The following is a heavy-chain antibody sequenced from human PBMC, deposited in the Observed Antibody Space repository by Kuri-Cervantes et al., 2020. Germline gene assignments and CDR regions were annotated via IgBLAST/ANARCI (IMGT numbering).Heavy chain of an antibody. D-gene: IGHD2-15*01. Sequence: ASVKVSCKASGYTFTGYYMHWVRQAPGQGLEWMGRINPNSGHTDSAQKFQGRATMTRDTSINTAYMELSSLRSDDTAVYYCASKRQVVVAATNYYYYGMDVWGQGTTVTVSS. V-gene: IGHV1-2*06. CDR3: ASKRQVVVAATNYYYYGMDV. CDR1: GYTFTGYY. CDR2: INPNSGHT. J-gene: IGHJ6*02.